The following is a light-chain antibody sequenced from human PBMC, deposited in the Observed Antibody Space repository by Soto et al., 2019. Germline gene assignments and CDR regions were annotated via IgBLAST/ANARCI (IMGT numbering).Light chain of an antibody. CDR1: SSNIGSNT. J-gene: IGLJ1*01. CDR3: AAWDDSLNVLYV. Sequence: QSVLTQPPSASGTPGQRVTISCSGSSSNIGSNTVNWYQQLPGTAPKFLIYSNNQRPSGVPDLFSGSKSGTSASLAISGLQSEDEADYYCAAWDDSLNVLYVFGTGTKVTVL. V-gene: IGLV1-44*01. CDR2: SNN.